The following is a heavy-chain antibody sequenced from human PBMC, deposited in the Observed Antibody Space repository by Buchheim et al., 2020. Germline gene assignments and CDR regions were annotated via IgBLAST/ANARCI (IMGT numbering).Heavy chain of an antibody. CDR2: ISFSGDGK. D-gene: IGHD3-10*01. J-gene: IGHJ4*02. V-gene: IGHV3-11*01. CDR1: GFTFSDYY. CDR3: ARDGSSSGGDFDY. Sequence: QVQLVESGGGLVKPGGYLRLSCASSGFTFSDYYMTWIRQAPGKGLEWVSYISFSGDGKSYADSVKGRFTVSRDNAQNSLYLQMNSLRAEDTAVYYCARDGSSSGGDFDYWGQGTL.